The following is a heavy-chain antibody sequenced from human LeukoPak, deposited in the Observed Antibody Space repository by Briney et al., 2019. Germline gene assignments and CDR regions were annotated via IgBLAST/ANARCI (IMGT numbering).Heavy chain of an antibody. CDR2: IYYSGST. CDR1: GGSISSGDYD. Sequence: SQTLSLTCTVSGGSISSGDYDWSWIRQPPGKGLEWIGYIYYSGSTYYNPSLKSRVTISVDTSKNQFSLKLSSVTAADTAVYYCARGVWYGDLTPGSWGQGTLVTVSS. J-gene: IGHJ4*02. CDR3: ARGVWYGDLTPGS. D-gene: IGHD3-10*01. V-gene: IGHV4-30-4*01.